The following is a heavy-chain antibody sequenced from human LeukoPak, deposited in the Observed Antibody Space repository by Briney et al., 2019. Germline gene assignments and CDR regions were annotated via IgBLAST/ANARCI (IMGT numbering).Heavy chain of an antibody. CDR2: ISSSRSCI. J-gene: IGHJ3*02. V-gene: IGHV3-21*01. CDR1: GFTFSSYN. CDR3: VGRTSWYDAFDI. Sequence: PGGSLRLSCAASGFTFSSYNMNWVRQAPGKGLEWVSSISSSRSCIYYADSVRGRFTISRDNAKNSLYLQMNRLRAEDTAVYYCVGRTSWYDAFDIWGQGTMVTVSS. D-gene: IGHD2-2*01.